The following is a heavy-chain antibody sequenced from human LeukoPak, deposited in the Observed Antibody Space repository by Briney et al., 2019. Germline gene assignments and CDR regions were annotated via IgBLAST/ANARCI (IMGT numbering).Heavy chain of an antibody. Sequence: GGSLRLSCAASGFTFSDYYMSWIRQAPGKGLEWVSYISSSGSTIYYADSVKGRFTISRDNAKNSLYLQMNSLRAEDTAVYYCVRAPAVTYDYVWGSYRETHNWFDPWGQGTLVTVSS. D-gene: IGHD3-16*02. CDR2: ISSSGSTI. V-gene: IGHV3-11*01. CDR1: GFTFSDYY. CDR3: VRAPAVTYDYVWGSYRETHNWFDP. J-gene: IGHJ5*02.